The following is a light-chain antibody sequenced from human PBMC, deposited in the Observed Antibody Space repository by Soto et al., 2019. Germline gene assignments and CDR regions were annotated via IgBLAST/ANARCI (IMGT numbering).Light chain of an antibody. CDR1: SVSVSSANN. J-gene: IGLJ1*01. CDR3: ALLMGNGISV. Sequence: QTLVTQESSFSVSPGWTVTLTCGLISVSVSSANNPNWYPQTPGQAPRTLIYAPSTRSSAVPARFSGTMLCNKAALNITGAQADDESDYYCALLMGNGISVFGTGTKLTVL. V-gene: IGLV8-61*01. CDR2: APS.